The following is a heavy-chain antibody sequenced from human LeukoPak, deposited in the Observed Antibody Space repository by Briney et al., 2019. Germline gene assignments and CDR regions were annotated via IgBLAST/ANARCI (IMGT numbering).Heavy chain of an antibody. CDR1: GYTFTDCY. Sequence: EASVKVSCKTSGYTFTDCYIHWVRQAPGQGLEWMGRVNPRRGDTSFARKFQGRVTMSSDTSISTVYMDLSSLRSDDTAVYFCAKAARSSDTSVLRFLEWLLTDWGQGTLVIVSS. CDR2: VNPRRGDT. V-gene: IGHV1-2*02. J-gene: IGHJ4*02. CDR3: AKAARSSDTSVLRFLEWLLTD. D-gene: IGHD3-3*01.